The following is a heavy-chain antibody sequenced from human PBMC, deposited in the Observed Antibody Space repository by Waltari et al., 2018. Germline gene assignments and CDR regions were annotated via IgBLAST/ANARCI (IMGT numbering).Heavy chain of an antibody. J-gene: IGHJ5*02. D-gene: IGHD4-17*01. V-gene: IGHV3-23*04. CDR2: SIGGGGRP. Sequence: EVQLVESGGGLVQPGGSLRLSWAAPGFTFSSYAMSWVRQAPGKGLEWVSTSIGGGGRPYYADSVRGRFTIPRDNSKNPLYLQMNSLRAEDTAVYYCAKGNGDYESPFDPWGQGTLVTVSS. CDR1: GFTFSSYA. CDR3: AKGNGDYESPFDP.